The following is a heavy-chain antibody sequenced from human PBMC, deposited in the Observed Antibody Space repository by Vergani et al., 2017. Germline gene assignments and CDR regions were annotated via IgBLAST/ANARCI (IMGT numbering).Heavy chain of an antibody. CDR3: AKQYCVSRNYFFDS. J-gene: IGHJ5*01. V-gene: IGHV3-23*01. CDR1: EFTFSNYA. Sequence: EVQLLESGGGLVQPGGSLRLTCAASEFTFSNYAMNWVRQGPGKGLVWVSGISGSGVSAYYTDSVKGRFTISRDNSKNMLLLQMNNLGTEDSALYYCAKQYCVSRNYFFDSWGQGTLVTVSS. D-gene: IGHD2-21*01. CDR2: ISGSGVSA.